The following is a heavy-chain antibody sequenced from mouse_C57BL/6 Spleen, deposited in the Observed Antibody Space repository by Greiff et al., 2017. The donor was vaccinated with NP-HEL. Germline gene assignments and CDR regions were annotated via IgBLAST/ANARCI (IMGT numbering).Heavy chain of an antibody. J-gene: IGHJ2*01. V-gene: IGHV14-4*01. CDR1: GFNIKDDY. CDR2: IDTENGDT. Sequence: VQLQQSGAELVRPGASVKLSCTASGFNIKDDYMHWVKQRPEQGLEWIGWIDTENGDTEYASKFQGKATITADTSSNPAYLQLSSLTSEDTAVYYCTTGITTVPFDYWGQGTTLTVSS. D-gene: IGHD1-1*01. CDR3: TTGITTVPFDY.